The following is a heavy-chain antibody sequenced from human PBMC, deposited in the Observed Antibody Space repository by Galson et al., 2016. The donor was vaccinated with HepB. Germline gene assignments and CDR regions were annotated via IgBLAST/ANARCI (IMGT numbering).Heavy chain of an antibody. CDR2: ISSSGSTI. Sequence: SLRLSCAASGFTFSDYYMSWIRQAPGKGLEWFSYISSSGSTIYYADSVKGRFTISRDNAKNSLYLQMNSLKAEETAVYYCARARGGYCSGGSCYSPFDYWGQGTLVTVSS. D-gene: IGHD2-15*01. J-gene: IGHJ4*02. CDR1: GFTFSDYY. V-gene: IGHV3-11*01. CDR3: ARARGGYCSGGSCYSPFDY.